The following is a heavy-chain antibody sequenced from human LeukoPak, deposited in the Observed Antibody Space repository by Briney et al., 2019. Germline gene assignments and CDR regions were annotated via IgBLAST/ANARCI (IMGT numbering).Heavy chain of an antibody. V-gene: IGHV4-59*12. CDR1: GNSISSYY. CDR3: ARDNYDSSGPYYFDY. J-gene: IGHJ4*02. D-gene: IGHD3-22*01. Sequence: SETLSLTCTVSGNSISSYYWNWIRQPPGKGLEWIGAIYYSGSTNYNPSLKSRVTISIDTSKNQFSLKLSSVTAADTAVYYCARDNYDSSGPYYFDYWGQGTLVTVSS. CDR2: IYYSGST.